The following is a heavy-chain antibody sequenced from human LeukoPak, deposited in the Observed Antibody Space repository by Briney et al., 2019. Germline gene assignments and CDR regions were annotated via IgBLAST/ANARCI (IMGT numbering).Heavy chain of an antibody. V-gene: IGHV3-9*01. D-gene: IGHD3-10*01. J-gene: IGHJ4*02. CDR3: AKDKVAGGEYYGSPLDY. CDR1: GFSFDDYA. Sequence: GGSLRLSCVASGFSFDDYAMHWVRQAPGKGLEWVSGISWYSGSIGYADSVKGRFTISRDNAKNSLYLEMNSLRPEDTSFYICAKDKVAGGEYYGSPLDYWGQGTLVTVSS. CDR2: ISWYSGSI.